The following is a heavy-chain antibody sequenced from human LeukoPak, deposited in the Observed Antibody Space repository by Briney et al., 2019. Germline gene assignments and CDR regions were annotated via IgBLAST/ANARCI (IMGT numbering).Heavy chain of an antibody. D-gene: IGHD6-19*01. CDR3: AKALSSEWLTPEY. J-gene: IGHJ4*02. CDR1: GFTFSSA. CDR2: ISGDTTAT. V-gene: IGHV3-23*01. Sequence: GGSLRLSCAASGFTFSSAMTWVRQAPGKGLEWVSTISGDTTATWYADSVKGRFTISRDNSKNTLYMQMSSLRAEDTAVYYCAKALSSEWLTPEYRGQGTLVTVSS.